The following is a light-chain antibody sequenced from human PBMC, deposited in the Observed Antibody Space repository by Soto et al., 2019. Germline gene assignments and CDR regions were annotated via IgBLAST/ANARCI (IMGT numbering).Light chain of an antibody. CDR1: SSDVGGYSY. CDR2: EVS. CDR3: SSYTSSNSVV. Sequence: QSALTQPASVSGSPGQSITISCTGTSSDVGGYSYVSWYQQHPGKTPKLMIYEVSNRPSGVSHRFSGSKSGNTASLTISGLQTEDEADYYCSSYTSSNSVVFGGGTQLTVL. J-gene: IGLJ2*01. V-gene: IGLV2-14*01.